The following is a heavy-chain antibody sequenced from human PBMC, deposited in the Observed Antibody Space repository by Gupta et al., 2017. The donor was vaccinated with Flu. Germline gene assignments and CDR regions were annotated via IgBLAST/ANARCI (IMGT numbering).Heavy chain of an antibody. CDR1: NGSFRSYF. Sequence: QLQESGPELVKPSETLSLTCTVPNGSFRSYFWSWIRQHPGKGLEWIGYVYYSGNTNYNPSLKSRVNISIDPSKNKFSLKLSSVTAADTAFYYCTRVYGYNGNDFWDQGALVTVSS. D-gene: IGHD1-14*01. CDR2: VYYSGNT. J-gene: IGHJ4*02. CDR3: TRVYGYNGNDF. V-gene: IGHV4-59*01.